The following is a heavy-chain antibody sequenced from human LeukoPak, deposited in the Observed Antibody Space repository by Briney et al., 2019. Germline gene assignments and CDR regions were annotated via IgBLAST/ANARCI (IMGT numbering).Heavy chain of an antibody. CDR3: ARDSTAYGVLDP. Sequence: GGSLRLSCAASGFTFSSYSMSWVRQAPGKGLEWGSSISSSSSYIYYADAVKGRFTISRDNAKNSLYLKMNSLRAEDTAVYYCARDSTAYGVLDPWGQGTLVTVSS. CDR1: GFTFSSYS. V-gene: IGHV3-21*01. J-gene: IGHJ5*02. CDR2: ISSSSSYI. D-gene: IGHD4-17*01.